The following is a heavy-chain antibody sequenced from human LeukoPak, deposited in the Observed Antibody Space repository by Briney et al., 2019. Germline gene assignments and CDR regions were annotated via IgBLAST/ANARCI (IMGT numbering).Heavy chain of an antibody. Sequence: ASVKASCKASGYTFTSYAMHWVRQAPGQRLEWMGWINAGNGNTKYSQKFQGRVTITRDTSASTAYMELSSLRSEDTAVYYCARYGAYYYYYGMDVWGQGTTVTVSS. D-gene: IGHD3-10*01. CDR3: ARYGAYYYYYGMDV. CDR1: GYTFTSYA. J-gene: IGHJ6*02. V-gene: IGHV1-3*01. CDR2: INAGNGNT.